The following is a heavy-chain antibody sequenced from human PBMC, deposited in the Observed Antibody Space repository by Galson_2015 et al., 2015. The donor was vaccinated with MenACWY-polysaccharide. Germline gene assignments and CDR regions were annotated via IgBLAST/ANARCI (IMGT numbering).Heavy chain of an antibody. V-gene: IGHV1-46*01. CDR1: GYTLTSHY. Sequence: SVKVSCKASGYTLTSHYIHWVRQAPGQGLEWVGIINPSDGNTKYAPNLHGRVTMTRDTATSTVDMELSSLRSEDTAVYYCVRSYYTEIFDYRGQGTPVTVSS. CDR3: VRSYYTEIFDY. J-gene: IGHJ4*02. CDR2: INPSDGNT. D-gene: IGHD1-26*01.